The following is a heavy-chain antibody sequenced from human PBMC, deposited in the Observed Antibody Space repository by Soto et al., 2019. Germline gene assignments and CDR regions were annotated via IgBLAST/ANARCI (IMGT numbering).Heavy chain of an antibody. CDR1: GGSISSGGYY. Sequence: QVQLQESGPGLVKPSQTLSLTCTVSGGSISSGGYYWSWIRQHPGKGLEWIGYIYYSGSTYYNPSLMSRVTISVDTSKNQFSLKLSSVTAADTAVYYCARGDYVWGSYGAVNYWGQGTLVTVSS. D-gene: IGHD3-16*01. CDR3: ARGDYVWGSYGAVNY. V-gene: IGHV4-31*03. J-gene: IGHJ4*02. CDR2: IYYSGST.